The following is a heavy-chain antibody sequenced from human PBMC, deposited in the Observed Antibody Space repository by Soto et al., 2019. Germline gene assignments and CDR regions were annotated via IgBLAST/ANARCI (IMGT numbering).Heavy chain of an antibody. D-gene: IGHD2-2*01. CDR1: GDSISSSDSY. J-gene: IGHJ6*02. CDR2: INSSGIT. V-gene: IGHV4-30-4*01. CDR3: ARFSTLGKDYGVDV. Sequence: QVQLQESGPGLVKPSQTLSLTCSVSGDSISSSDSYWSLIRQAPGKGLEWIGYINSSGITYYKPSLNSRVSISIDTSTKQFSRRLTSVTVADTAVYFCARFSTLGKDYGVDVWGQWTTVTVSS.